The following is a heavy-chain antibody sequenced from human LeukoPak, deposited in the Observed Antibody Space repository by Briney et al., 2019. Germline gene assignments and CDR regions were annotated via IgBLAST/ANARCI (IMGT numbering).Heavy chain of an antibody. Sequence: PGGSLRLSXAASGFTFSSYSMNWVRQAPGKGLEWVSSISSSSSYIYYADSVKGRFTISRDNAKNSLYLQMNSLRAEDTAVYYCAREVAGEGAFDIWGQGTMVTVSS. J-gene: IGHJ3*02. CDR3: AREVAGEGAFDI. D-gene: IGHD6-19*01. CDR1: GFTFSSYS. CDR2: ISSSSSYI. V-gene: IGHV3-21*01.